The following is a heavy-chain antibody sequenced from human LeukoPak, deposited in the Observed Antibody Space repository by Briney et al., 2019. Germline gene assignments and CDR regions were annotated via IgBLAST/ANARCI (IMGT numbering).Heavy chain of an antibody. J-gene: IGHJ4*02. D-gene: IGHD2-2*01. Sequence: GGSLRLSCAASGFTFSSYWMHWVRQAPGKGLVWVSRINSDGSSTSYADSVKGRFTISRDNAKNTLYLQMNSLRAEDTAIYYCAKGYCSSTSCSSDYWGQGTLVTVSS. V-gene: IGHV3-74*01. CDR1: GFTFSSYW. CDR2: INSDGSST. CDR3: AKGYCSSTSCSSDY.